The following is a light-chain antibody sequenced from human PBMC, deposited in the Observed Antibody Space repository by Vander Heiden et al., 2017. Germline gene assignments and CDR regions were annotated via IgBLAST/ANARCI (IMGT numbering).Light chain of an antibody. CDR3: CSYAGSFRV. CDR2: DVN. J-gene: IGLJ1*01. CDR1: SSDVGGYNY. V-gene: IGLV2-11*01. Sequence: QSALTQPRSVSGSPGQSVTISCTGTSSDVGGYNYASWYQQPPGKAPKLMIYDVNKRPSGVPDRFSGSKSDNTASLTISGLQAEDEADYYCCSYAGSFRVFGTGTKVTVL.